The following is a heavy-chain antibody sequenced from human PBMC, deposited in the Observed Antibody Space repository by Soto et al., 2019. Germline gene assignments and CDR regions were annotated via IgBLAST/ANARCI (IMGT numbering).Heavy chain of an antibody. D-gene: IGHD3-10*01. V-gene: IGHV4-61*01. CDR1: GGSVSSGSYY. CDR3: ARDRGARLYYYGSGSYYTLFDY. J-gene: IGHJ4*02. CDR2: IYYSGST. Sequence: SETLSLTCTVSGGSVSSGSYYWSWIRQPPGKGLEWIGYIYYSGSTNYNPSLKSRVTISVDTSKNQFSLKLGSVTAADTAVYYCARDRGARLYYYGSGSYYTLFDYWGQGTLVTVSS.